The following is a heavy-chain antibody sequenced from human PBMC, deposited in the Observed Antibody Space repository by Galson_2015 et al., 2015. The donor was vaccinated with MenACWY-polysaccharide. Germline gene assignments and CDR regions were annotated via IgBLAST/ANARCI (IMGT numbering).Heavy chain of an antibody. J-gene: IGHJ4*02. D-gene: IGHD3-10*01. CDR3: AKDATYYYASGSSSNFDY. Sequence: SLRLSCAASGFTFDDYAMHWVRQAPGKGLEWVSGISWNSGSIDYADSVKGRFTLSRDNAKNSLYLQVNSLRAEDTALYYCAKDATYYYASGSSSNFDYWGQGTLVTVSS. V-gene: IGHV3-9*01. CDR2: ISWNSGSI. CDR1: GFTFDDYA.